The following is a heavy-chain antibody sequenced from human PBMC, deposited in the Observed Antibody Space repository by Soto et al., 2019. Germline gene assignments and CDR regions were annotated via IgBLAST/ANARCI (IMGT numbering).Heavy chain of an antibody. Sequence: ASVKVSCKASGYTFTSYGISWVRQAPGRGLEWMGWISAYNGNTNYAQKLQGRVTMTTDTSTSTAYMELRSLRSDDTAVYYCAREGFNCSGGSCGNWFDPWGQGTLVTVAS. CDR1: GYTFTSYG. CDR2: ISAYNGNT. D-gene: IGHD2-15*01. J-gene: IGHJ5*02. CDR3: AREGFNCSGGSCGNWFDP. V-gene: IGHV1-18*01.